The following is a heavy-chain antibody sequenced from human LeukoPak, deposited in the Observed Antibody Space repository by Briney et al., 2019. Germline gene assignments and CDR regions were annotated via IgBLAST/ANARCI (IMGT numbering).Heavy chain of an antibody. V-gene: IGHV4-59*11. J-gene: IGHJ5*02. CDR1: GGSISSHY. CDR2: INYSGST. D-gene: IGHD3-22*01. CDR3: AREWDYDGSGYVNWFDP. Sequence: SETLSLTCTVSGGSISSHYWSWIRQPPGKGLEWITYINYSGSTNYNPSLKSRVSISIDTSKNQFSLKLSSVTAADTAVYYCAREWDYDGSGYVNWFDPWGQGILVTVSS.